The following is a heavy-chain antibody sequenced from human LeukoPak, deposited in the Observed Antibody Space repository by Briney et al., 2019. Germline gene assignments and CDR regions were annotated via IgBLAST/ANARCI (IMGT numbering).Heavy chain of an antibody. CDR2: ISWNSDNI. CDR1: GFTFDDYA. V-gene: IGHV3-9*01. D-gene: IGHD4-17*01. J-gene: IGHJ4*02. Sequence: GGSLRLSCAASGFTFDDYAMHWVRQAPGKGLQWVSGISWNSDNIDYADSVKGRFTISRDNAKNSLYLQMNSLRPEDTALYFCAKDGTVTMGTFDYWGQGALVTVSS. CDR3: AKDGTVTMGTFDY.